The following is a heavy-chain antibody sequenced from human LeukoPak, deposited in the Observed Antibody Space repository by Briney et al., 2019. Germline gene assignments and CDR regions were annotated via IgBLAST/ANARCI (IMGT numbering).Heavy chain of an antibody. CDR2: IYHSGRT. D-gene: IGHD6-19*01. CDR1: GYSISSGYY. V-gene: IGHV4-38-2*02. J-gene: IGHJ4*02. CDR3: ARTSEAGTSAGTIDY. Sequence: SETLSLTCTVSGYSISSGYYWGWIRQPPGKGLEWIGSIYHSGRTFYNPSLKSRVTISVDTSKNQFSLKVNSVTAADTAIYYCARTSEAGTSAGTIDYWGQGTLVTVSS.